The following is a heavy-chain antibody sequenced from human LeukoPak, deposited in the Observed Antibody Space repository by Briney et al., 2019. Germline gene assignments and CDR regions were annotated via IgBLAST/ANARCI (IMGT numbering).Heavy chain of an antibody. J-gene: IGHJ6*02. V-gene: IGHV3-21*01. Sequence: GGSLRLSCAASGFTFSSYSMNWVRQAPGKGLEWDSSISSSSSYIYYADSVKGRFTISRDNAKNSLYLQMNSLRAEDTAVYYCARDIFIWSSGLISSWSYYGMDVWGQGTTVTVSS. D-gene: IGHD6-13*01. CDR2: ISSSSSYI. CDR1: GFTFSSYS. CDR3: ARDIFIWSSGLISSWSYYGMDV.